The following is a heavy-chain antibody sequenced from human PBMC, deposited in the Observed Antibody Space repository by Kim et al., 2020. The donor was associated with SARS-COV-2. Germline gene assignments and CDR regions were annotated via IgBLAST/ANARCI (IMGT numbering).Heavy chain of an antibody. Sequence: GWSLTLSCAASGFTFNTYGMHWVRQAPGKGLEWVAGISYDGSNKYYADSVKGRFTISRDNSKNTLYLQMNSLRIEDTAVYYCAKSFSGSYFGYDYWGQGTLVTVSS. J-gene: IGHJ4*02. D-gene: IGHD1-26*01. CDR2: ISYDGSNK. V-gene: IGHV3-30*18. CDR3: AKSFSGSYFGYDY. CDR1: GFTFNTYG.